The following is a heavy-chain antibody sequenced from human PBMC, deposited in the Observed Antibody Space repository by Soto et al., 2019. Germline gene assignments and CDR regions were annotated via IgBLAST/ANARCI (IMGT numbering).Heavy chain of an antibody. Sequence: GGSLRLSCAASGFTFSNYWMSWVRQVPGKGLEWVANIDLVGSDKYYVDSVKGRFTISRDNAKNSLYLQMNSLRAEDTAVYYSASQYAHWGQGILVTVSS. CDR2: IDLVGSDK. J-gene: IGHJ4*02. V-gene: IGHV3-7*01. CDR3: ASQYAH. D-gene: IGHD2-2*01. CDR1: GFTFSNYW.